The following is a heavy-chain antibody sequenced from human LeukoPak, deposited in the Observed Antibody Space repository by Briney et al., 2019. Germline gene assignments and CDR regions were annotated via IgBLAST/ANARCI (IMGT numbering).Heavy chain of an antibody. Sequence: SETLSLTCTVSGGSINDYYWSWIRRPPGKGLEWIGYTHYSGYTNYNPSLKSRVTTSVDTSKNQFSLMVSSVTAADTAVYYCASESVALAGIDSWGQGTLVTVSS. V-gene: IGHV4-59*08. D-gene: IGHD6-19*01. J-gene: IGHJ4*02. CDR2: THYSGYT. CDR1: GGSINDYY. CDR3: ASESVALAGIDS.